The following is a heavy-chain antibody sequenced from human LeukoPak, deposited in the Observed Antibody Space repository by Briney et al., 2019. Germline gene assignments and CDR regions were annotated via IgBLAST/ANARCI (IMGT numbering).Heavy chain of an antibody. D-gene: IGHD5-18*01. V-gene: IGHV4-59*08. CDR3: ARAGYSYGTGYYFDY. CDR2: IYYSGST. Sequence: SETLSLTCTVSGGSISSYYWSWIRQPPGKGLEWIGYIYYSGSTNYNPSLKSRVTISVDTSKNQFSLKLSSVTAADTAVYYCARAGYSYGTGYYFDYRGQGALVTVSS. CDR1: GGSISSYY. J-gene: IGHJ4*02.